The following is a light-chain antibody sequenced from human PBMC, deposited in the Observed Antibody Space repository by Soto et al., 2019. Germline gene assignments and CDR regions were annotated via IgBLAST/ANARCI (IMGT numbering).Light chain of an antibody. J-gene: IGKJ1*01. V-gene: IGKV3-15*01. CDR3: QQYVNWPRT. CDR2: GAS. CDR1: RSVSTY. Sequence: EIVMTQSPATLSVSPGERATLSCRASRSVSTYLAWYQQKPGQAPGLLIYGASTRATGVPARFSGSGSGTEFTLTISGLRSEDFAVYYCQQYVNWPRTFGQGTRVAIK.